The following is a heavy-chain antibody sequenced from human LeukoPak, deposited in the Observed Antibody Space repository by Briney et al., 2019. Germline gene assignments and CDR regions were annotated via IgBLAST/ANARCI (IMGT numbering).Heavy chain of an antibody. CDR1: GFTFSSYE. V-gene: IGHV3-48*03. CDR2: ISSSGSTI. D-gene: IGHD2-8*01. Sequence: PGGSLRLSCAASGFTFSSYEMNWVRQAPGKGLEWVSYISSSGSTIYYADSVKGRFTISRDNAKNSLYLQMNSLRAEDTAVYYCAGLNGRQRDFDYWGQGTLVTVSS. J-gene: IGHJ4*02. CDR3: AGLNGRQRDFDY.